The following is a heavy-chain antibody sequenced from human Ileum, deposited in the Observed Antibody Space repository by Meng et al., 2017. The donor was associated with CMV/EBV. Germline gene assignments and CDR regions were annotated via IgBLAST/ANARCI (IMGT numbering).Heavy chain of an antibody. D-gene: IGHD6-13*01. CDR1: GYTFTDDG. V-gene: IGHV1-18*01. CDR2: ISAYNGNT. J-gene: IGHJ5*02. Sequence: ASVKVSCKTSGYTFTDDGISWVRQAPGQGREWRGWISAYNGNTNYEQKIQGRVTMTTDTSTRAAYMEMDNLISDDTAVYDWARDLGGGSSWYADWFDTWGQGTLVTVSS. CDR3: ARDLGGGSSWYADWFDT.